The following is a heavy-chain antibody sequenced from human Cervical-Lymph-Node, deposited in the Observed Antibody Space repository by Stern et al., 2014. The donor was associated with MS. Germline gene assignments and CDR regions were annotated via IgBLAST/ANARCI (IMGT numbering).Heavy chain of an antibody. Sequence: QLVQSGGGVVQPGRSLKLSCAASGFEFSSYGIHWVRQAPGKGLEWVAVIWYDGSKKCYAEFVKGRFTISRDNSKNTWYLQMNSLRAEDTAVYYCTGVNYDILTGYYSDYWGQGTLVTVSS. J-gene: IGHJ4*02. CDR2: IWYDGSKK. CDR1: GFEFSSYG. V-gene: IGHV3-33*01. CDR3: TGVNYDILTGYYSDY. D-gene: IGHD3-9*01.